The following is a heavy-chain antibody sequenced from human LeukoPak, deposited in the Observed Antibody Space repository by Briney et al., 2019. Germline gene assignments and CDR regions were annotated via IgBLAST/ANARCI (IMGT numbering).Heavy chain of an antibody. V-gene: IGHV4-59*06. CDR1: GGSITSSY. Sequence: PAETLSLTCTVSGGSITSSYWSWIRQSPGKGLEWIGYIYYSGSTYYNPSLKSRVTISVDTSKNQFSLKLSSVTAADTAVYYCARSILPYDSSGYYFWGQGTLVTVSS. CDR2: IYYSGST. CDR3: ARSILPYDSSGYYF. J-gene: IGHJ4*02. D-gene: IGHD3-22*01.